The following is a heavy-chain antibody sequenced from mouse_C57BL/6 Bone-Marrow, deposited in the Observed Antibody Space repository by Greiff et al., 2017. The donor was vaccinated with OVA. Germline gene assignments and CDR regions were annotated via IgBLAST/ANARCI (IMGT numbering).Heavy chain of an antibody. J-gene: IGHJ3*01. V-gene: IGHV1-54*01. D-gene: IGHD2-2*01. CDR3: TIYYGYDGRGFAY. CDR2: INPGSGGT. Sequence: QVHVKQSGAELVRPGTSVKVSCKASGYAFTNYLIEWVKQRPGQGLEWIGVINPGSGGTNYNEKFKGKATLTADKSSSTAYMQLSSLTSEDSAVYFCTIYYGYDGRGFAYWGQGTLVTVSA. CDR1: GYAFTNYL.